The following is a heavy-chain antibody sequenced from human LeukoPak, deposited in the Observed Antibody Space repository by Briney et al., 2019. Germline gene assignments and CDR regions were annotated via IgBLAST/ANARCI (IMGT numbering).Heavy chain of an antibody. CDR3: ARVVGDYFTNYYYYGMDV. Sequence: GASVKVSCKASGYTFTSYGISWVRQAPGQGLEWMGWISAYNGNTNYAQKLQGRVTMTTETSTSTAYMELRSLRSDDTAVYYCARVVGDYFTNYYYYGMDVWGQGTTVTVSS. CDR1: GYTFTSYG. D-gene: IGHD4-17*01. CDR2: ISAYNGNT. J-gene: IGHJ6*02. V-gene: IGHV1-18*01.